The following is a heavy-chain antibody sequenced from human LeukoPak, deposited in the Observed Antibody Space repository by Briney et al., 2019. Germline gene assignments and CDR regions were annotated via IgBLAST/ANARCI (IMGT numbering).Heavy chain of an antibody. CDR3: ARGPGCYGDCYPGQVSHYYYGMDV. CDR2: ISGDGTET. D-gene: IGHD2-21*02. CDR1: GLIFRNYA. V-gene: IGHV3-23*01. J-gene: IGHJ6*02. Sequence: PGGSLRLSCTASGLIFRNYAMTWVRQAPRKGLEWVSTISGDGTETFYADSVKGRFTISRDNSKNTLYLQMNSLRPEDTTVYFCARGPGCYGDCYPGQVSHYYYGMDVWGQGTTVTVSS.